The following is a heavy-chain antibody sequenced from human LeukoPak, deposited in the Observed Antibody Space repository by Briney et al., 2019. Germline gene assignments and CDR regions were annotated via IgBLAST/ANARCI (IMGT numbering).Heavy chain of an antibody. CDR2: IYYSGST. CDR1: GGSISSYY. Sequence: SETLSLTCTVSGGSISSYYWSWIRQPPGKGLEWIGYIYYSGSTNYNPSLKSRVTISVDKSKNQFSLKLSSVTAADTAVYYCARDSAPFYGSSWYLGAFDIWGQGTMVTVSS. V-gene: IGHV4-59*12. D-gene: IGHD6-13*01. CDR3: ARDSAPFYGSSWYLGAFDI. J-gene: IGHJ3*02.